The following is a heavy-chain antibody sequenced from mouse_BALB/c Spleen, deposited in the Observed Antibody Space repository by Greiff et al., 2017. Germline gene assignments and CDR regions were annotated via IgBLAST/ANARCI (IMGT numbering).Heavy chain of an antibody. V-gene: IGHV1S22*01. CDR3: TRSTMITTNFAY. J-gene: IGHJ3*01. D-gene: IGHD2-4*01. CDR1: GYTFPSYW. Sequence: LQQPGSELVRPGASVKLSCKASGYTFPSYWMHWVKQRHGQGLEWIGNIYPGSGSTNDDEKFKSKGTLTVDTSSSTAYMHLSSLTSEDSAVYYCTRSTMITTNFAYWGQGTLVTVSA. CDR2: IYPGSGST.